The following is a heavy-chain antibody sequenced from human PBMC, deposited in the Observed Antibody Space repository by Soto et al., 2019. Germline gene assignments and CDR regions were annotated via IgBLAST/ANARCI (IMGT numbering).Heavy chain of an antibody. Sequence: QVQLVESGGGVVQPGRSLRLSCAVSGFTFSSYAMHWVRQAPGKGLEWVAVISYDGSNKYYADSVKGRFTISRDNSKNTLYLQMNSLRAEDTAVYYCALGVTAMGQPSDTWGQGTLVTVSS. CDR1: GFTFSSYA. J-gene: IGHJ4*02. V-gene: IGHV3-30-3*01. CDR2: ISYDGSNK. D-gene: IGHD5-18*01. CDR3: ALGVTAMGQPSDT.